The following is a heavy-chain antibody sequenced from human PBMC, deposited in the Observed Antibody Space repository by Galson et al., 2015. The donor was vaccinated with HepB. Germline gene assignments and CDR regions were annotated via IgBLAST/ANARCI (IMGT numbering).Heavy chain of an antibody. CDR1: GFTFSSYA. CDR2: ISGSGGDT. D-gene: IGHD4-23*01. V-gene: IGHV3-23*01. CDR3: AKEPNYGGPFDY. Sequence: SLRLSCAASGFTFSSYAMSWVRQAPGKGLEWVSGISGSGGDTYYAHSVKGRFTISRDNSKNTLYLQMNSLRAEDTAVYYCAKEPNYGGPFDYWGQGTLVTVSS. J-gene: IGHJ4*02.